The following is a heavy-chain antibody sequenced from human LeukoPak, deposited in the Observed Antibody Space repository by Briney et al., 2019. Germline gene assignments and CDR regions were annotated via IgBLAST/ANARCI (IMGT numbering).Heavy chain of an antibody. CDR2: ISAYNGNT. J-gene: IGHJ4*02. V-gene: IGHV1-18*01. CDR1: GYTFTSYG. D-gene: IGHD5-18*01. Sequence: RASVKVSCKASGYTFTSYGISWVRQAPGQGLEWMGWISAYNGNTNYAQKLQGRVTMTTDTSTSTAYMELRSLRSDDTAVYYCARDNIQLWLRGSLDYWGQGTLVTVSS. CDR3: ARDNIQLWLRGSLDY.